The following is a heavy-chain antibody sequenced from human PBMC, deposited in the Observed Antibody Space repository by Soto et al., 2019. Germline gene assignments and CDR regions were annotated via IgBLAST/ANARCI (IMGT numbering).Heavy chain of an antibody. D-gene: IGHD3-22*01. CDR3: ARDRSYYDSSGYYSWYYFDY. J-gene: IGHJ4*02. CDR2: ISYDGSNK. Sequence: QVQLVESGGGVVQPGRSLRLSCAASGFTFSSYAMHWVRQAPGKGLEWVAVISYDGSNKYYADSVKGRFTISRDNSKNTLYLQMNSLRAEDTAVYYCARDRSYYDSSGYYSWYYFDYWGQGTLVTVSS. V-gene: IGHV3-30-3*01. CDR1: GFTFSSYA.